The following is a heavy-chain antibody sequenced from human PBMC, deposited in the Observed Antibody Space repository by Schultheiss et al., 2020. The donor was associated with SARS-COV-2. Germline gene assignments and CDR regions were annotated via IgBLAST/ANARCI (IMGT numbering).Heavy chain of an antibody. CDR3: ARGATGPYYYYYYGMDV. J-gene: IGHJ6*02. Sequence: SQTLSLTCAVYGGSFSAYYWSWIRQPPGKGLEWIGEINHGGSTNYNPSLKSRVTISVDTSKNQFSLKLSSVTAADTAVYYCARGATGPYYYYYYGMDVWGQGTTVTVSS. CDR1: GGSFSAYY. D-gene: IGHD2-8*02. V-gene: IGHV4-34*01. CDR2: INHGGST.